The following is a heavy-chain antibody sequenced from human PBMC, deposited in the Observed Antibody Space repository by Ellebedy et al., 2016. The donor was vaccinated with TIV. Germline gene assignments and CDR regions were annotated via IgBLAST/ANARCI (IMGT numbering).Heavy chain of an antibody. D-gene: IGHD3-22*01. CDR2: IKQDGSEK. V-gene: IGHV3-7*01. CDR3: ARERGYYYDSSGYSNWFDP. J-gene: IGHJ5*02. Sequence: GESLKISCAASGFTFSSYWMSWVRQAPGKGLEWVANIKQDGSEKYYVDSVKGRFTISRDNAKNSLYLQMNSLRAEDTAVYYYARERGYYYDSSGYSNWFDPWGQGTLVTVSS. CDR1: GFTFSSYW.